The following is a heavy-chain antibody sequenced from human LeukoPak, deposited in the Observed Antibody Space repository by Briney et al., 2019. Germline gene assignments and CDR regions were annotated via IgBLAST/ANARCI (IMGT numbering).Heavy chain of an antibody. CDR2: INPNSGDT. J-gene: IGHJ4*01. D-gene: IGHD3-10*01. V-gene: IGHV1-2*02. CDR1: GYTLTDYY. CDR3: ARDVSFFRGRTGVYYLFDL. Sequence: ASVKVSCKASGYTLTDYYIHWLRQAPGQGLEWVGWINPNSGDTKYTQIFEGRVDMTRDMSANTAYMEMSRLTSDDTAVYYCARDVSFFRGRTGVYYLFDLWGHGTLVTVSS.